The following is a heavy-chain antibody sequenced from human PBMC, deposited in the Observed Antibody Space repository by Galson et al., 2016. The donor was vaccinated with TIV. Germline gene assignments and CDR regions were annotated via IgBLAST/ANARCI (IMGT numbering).Heavy chain of an antibody. CDR2: INSDGSRT. D-gene: IGHD3-22*01. V-gene: IGHV3-74*01. CDR1: EFTFNNYY. Sequence: SLRLSCAVSEFTFNNYYIHWVRQGPGKGLVWVSRINSDGSRTNYADSVKGRFTISRDNAKNTLYLQMNSLRAEDTAVYYCARVKYDSSGFYFNWFDPWGQGTLVTVSS. J-gene: IGHJ5*02. CDR3: ARVKYDSSGFYFNWFDP.